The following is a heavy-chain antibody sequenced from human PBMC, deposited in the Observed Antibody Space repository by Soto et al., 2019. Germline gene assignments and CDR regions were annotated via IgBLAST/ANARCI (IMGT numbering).Heavy chain of an antibody. J-gene: IGHJ2*01. Sequence: QVQLQESGPGLVKPSQTLSLTCTVSGGSINTGDFYWSWIRQHPGKGLEYIGYIYYTGCTYYNPSLKSRVAISVDTSKNQFSLRLTSVTAADTAVYYCVRDTAVGGGRSDWYFDLWGRGTLVAVSS. CDR2: IYYTGCT. CDR1: GGSINTGDFY. D-gene: IGHD2-15*01. V-gene: IGHV4-31*03. CDR3: VRDTAVGGGRSDWYFDL.